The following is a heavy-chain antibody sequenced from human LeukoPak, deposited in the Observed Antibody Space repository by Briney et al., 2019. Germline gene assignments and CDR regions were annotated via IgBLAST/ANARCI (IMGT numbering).Heavy chain of an antibody. J-gene: IGHJ3*02. CDR2: FSGSGGGT. Sequence: AGGSLRHSCAAPGFTLFSFGMSWGRPAPGKGLGWGSAFSGSGGGTYYADSVKGRFTISRDNSKNTLYLQMNSLRAEDTAVYYCAKDWTGVRRITMIEEGGDAFDIWGQGTMVTVSS. D-gene: IGHD3-22*01. CDR1: GFTLFSFG. CDR3: AKDWTGVRRITMIEEGGDAFDI. V-gene: IGHV3-23*01.